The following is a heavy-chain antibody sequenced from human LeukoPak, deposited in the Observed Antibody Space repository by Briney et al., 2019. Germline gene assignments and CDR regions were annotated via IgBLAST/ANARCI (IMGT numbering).Heavy chain of an antibody. CDR1: GFTFSSYA. D-gene: IGHD4-17*01. CDR3: APIYGDYSDFDS. J-gene: IGHJ4*02. V-gene: IGHV4-34*08. Sequence: PGGSLRLSCAASGFTFSSYAMSWVRQPPGKGLEWIGEITHHGRTNYNPSLKSRVTISRDTSKNQFSLKMNSVSAADTALYYCAPIYGDYSDFDSWGQGTLVTVSS. CDR2: ITHHGRT.